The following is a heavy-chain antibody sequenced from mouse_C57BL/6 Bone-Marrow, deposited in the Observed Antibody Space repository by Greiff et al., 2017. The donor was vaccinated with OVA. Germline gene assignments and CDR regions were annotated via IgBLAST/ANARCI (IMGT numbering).Heavy chain of an antibody. D-gene: IGHD1-1*01. Sequence: QVQLQQSGAELARPGASVKLSCKASGYTFTSYGISWVKQRTGQGLEWIGEIYPRSGNTYYNEKFKGKATLTADKSSSTAYMELRSLTSEDSAVYFCARGSYYGSSLDYWGQGTTLTVSS. V-gene: IGHV1-81*01. CDR3: ARGSYYGSSLDY. J-gene: IGHJ2*01. CDR1: GYTFTSYG. CDR2: IYPRSGNT.